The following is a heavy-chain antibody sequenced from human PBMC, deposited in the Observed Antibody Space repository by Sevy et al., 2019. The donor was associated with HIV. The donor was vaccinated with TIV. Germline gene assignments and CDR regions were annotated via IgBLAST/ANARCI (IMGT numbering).Heavy chain of an antibody. CDR3: ARDHMVRGVPYPVYFDY. CDR1: GGPISSYY. V-gene: IGHV4-4*07. CDR2: IYTSGST. D-gene: IGHD3-10*01. Sequence: SQTLSLTCTVSGGPISSYYWSWIRQPAGKGLEWIGRIYTSGSTNYNPSLKSRVTMSVDTSKNQFSLKLSSVTAADTAVYYCARDHMVRGVPYPVYFDYWGQGTLVTVSS. J-gene: IGHJ4*02.